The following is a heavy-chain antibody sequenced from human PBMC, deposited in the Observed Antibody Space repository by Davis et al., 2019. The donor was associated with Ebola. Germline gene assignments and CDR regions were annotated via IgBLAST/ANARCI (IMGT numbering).Heavy chain of an antibody. J-gene: IGHJ6*04. CDR2: LGLSADT. D-gene: IGHD3-3*01. Sequence: GGSLRLSCTASGFVFSSYVMSWVRRAPGKGLEWVSTLGLSADTYYADSVKGRFTISRDNAKNTLYLEMNSLRVEDTAVYYCARDFDFWSDYPAREQHRQYRFYYSGLDVWGKGTTVTVSS. V-gene: IGHV3-23*01. CDR3: ARDFDFWSDYPAREQHRQYRFYYSGLDV. CDR1: GFVFSSYV.